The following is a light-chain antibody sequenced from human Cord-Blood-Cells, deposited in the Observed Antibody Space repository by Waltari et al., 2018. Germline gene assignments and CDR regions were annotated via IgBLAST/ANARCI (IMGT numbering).Light chain of an antibody. CDR1: PSVLYSSNNNNY. V-gene: IGKV4-1*01. CDR2: WAS. CDR3: QQYYSTPPYT. J-gene: IGKJ2*01. Sequence: DIVMTQSPDSLAVSLGERATINCKSSPSVLYSSNNNNYLAWYQQKPGQHPKLLIYWASTRESRVPDRFSGSGSDTDFTLTISSLQAEDVAVYYCQQYYSTPPYTFGQGTKLEIK.